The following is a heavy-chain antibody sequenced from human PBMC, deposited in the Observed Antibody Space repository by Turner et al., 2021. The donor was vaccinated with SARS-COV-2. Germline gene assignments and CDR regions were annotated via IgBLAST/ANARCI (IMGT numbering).Heavy chain of an antibody. D-gene: IGHD6-6*01. J-gene: IGHJ5*02. V-gene: IGHV3-30-3*01. CDR3: ARDGYSSSSIGYNWFDP. Sequence: QVQLVEAGGGGVQPGRSLRLSCAASGFTFSSYAMHWVRQAPGKGLEWVAVISYDRNNKYYADSVKGRFTISRDNSKNTLYLQMNSLRAEDTAVYYCARDGYSSSSIGYNWFDPWGQGTLVTVSS. CDR1: GFTFSSYA. CDR2: ISYDRNNK.